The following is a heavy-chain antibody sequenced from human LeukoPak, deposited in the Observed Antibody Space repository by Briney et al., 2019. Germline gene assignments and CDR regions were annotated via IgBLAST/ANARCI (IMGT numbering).Heavy chain of an antibody. CDR3: ARGDYYDILTGLDP. CDR2: IIPIFGTA. J-gene: IGHJ5*02. D-gene: IGHD3-9*01. V-gene: IGHV1-69*01. Sequence: PGGSLRLSCAASGFTFSSYAISWVRQAPGQGLEWMGGIIPIFGTANYAQKFQGRVTITADESTSTAYMELSSLRSEDTAVYYCARGDYYDILTGLDPWGQGTLVTVSS. CDR1: GFTFSSYA.